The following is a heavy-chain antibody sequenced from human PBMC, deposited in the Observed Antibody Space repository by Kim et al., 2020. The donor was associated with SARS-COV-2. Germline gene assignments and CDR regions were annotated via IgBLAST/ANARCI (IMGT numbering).Heavy chain of an antibody. CDR3: ARDAGSNWFDP. J-gene: IGHJ5*02. CDR1: GYSISSGYY. CDR2: IYHSGST. Sequence: SETLSLTCTVSGYSISSGYYWGWIRQPPGKGLEWIGSIYHSGSTYYNPSLKSRVTISVDTSKNQFSLKLSSVTAADTAVYYCARDAGSNWFDPWGQGTLV. D-gene: IGHD6-19*01. V-gene: IGHV4-38-2*02.